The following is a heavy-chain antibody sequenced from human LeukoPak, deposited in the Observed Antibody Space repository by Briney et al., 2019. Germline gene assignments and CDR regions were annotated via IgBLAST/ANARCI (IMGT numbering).Heavy chain of an antibody. CDR3: ARDSPRTGP. Sequence: PGGSLRLSCAASGFTFSSYWMHWVRQVPGQGLVWVSHIDGDGRIAHYGDSVKGRFTISRDNAKNTVYLQMDSLRAEDTAAYYCARDSPRTGPWGQGISVIVSS. CDR1: GFTFSSYW. CDR2: IDGDGRIA. V-gene: IGHV3-74*01. J-gene: IGHJ5*02. D-gene: IGHD1-1*01.